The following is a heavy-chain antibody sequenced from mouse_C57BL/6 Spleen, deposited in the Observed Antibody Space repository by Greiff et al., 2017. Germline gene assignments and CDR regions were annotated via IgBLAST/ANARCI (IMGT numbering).Heavy chain of an antibody. Sequence: VQLQQSGPELVKPGASVKISCTASGYAFSSSWLNWVKQRPGKGLEWIGRIYPGVGDTNYNGKFKGKATLTADKSSSTAYMQLSSLTSEDSAVYFCAREDYDAGGLAYWGQGTLVTVSA. D-gene: IGHD2-4*01. J-gene: IGHJ3*01. CDR3: AREDYDAGGLAY. V-gene: IGHV1-82*01. CDR2: IYPGVGDT. CDR1: GYAFSSSW.